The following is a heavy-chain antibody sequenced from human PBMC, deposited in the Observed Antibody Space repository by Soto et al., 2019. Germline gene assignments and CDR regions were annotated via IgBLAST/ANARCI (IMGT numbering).Heavy chain of an antibody. V-gene: IGHV1-58*01. D-gene: IGHD3-3*01. CDR2: IVVGSGNT. J-gene: IGHJ6*02. CDR1: GGTFSSSA. Sequence: SVKVSCKASGGTFSSSAVQWVRQARGQRLEWIGWIVVGSGNTNYAQKFQERVTITRDMSTSTAYMELSSLRSEDTAVYYCATIDFWSGPSMDVWRQGTTVTVSS. CDR3: ATIDFWSGPSMDV.